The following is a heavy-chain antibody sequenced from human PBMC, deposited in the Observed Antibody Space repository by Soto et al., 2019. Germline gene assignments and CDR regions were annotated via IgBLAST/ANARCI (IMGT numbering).Heavy chain of an antibody. J-gene: IGHJ4*02. CDR3: AKDPNSNYVRYFDY. D-gene: IGHD4-4*01. CDR2: ISYDGSNK. V-gene: IGHV3-30*18. CDR1: GFTFSSYG. Sequence: QVQLVESGGGVVQPGRSLRLSCAASGFTFSSYGMHWVRQAPGKGLEWVAVISYDGSNKYYADSMKGRFTISRDNSKNTLYLQMNSLRAEDTAVYYCAKDPNSNYVRYFDYWGQGTLVTVSS.